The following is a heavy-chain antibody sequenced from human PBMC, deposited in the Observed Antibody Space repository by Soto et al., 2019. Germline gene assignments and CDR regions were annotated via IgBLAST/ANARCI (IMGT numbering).Heavy chain of an antibody. D-gene: IGHD6-6*01. J-gene: IGHJ4*02. Sequence: ATVKVSCKDSGYTFTSYGISWVRQAPGQGLEWMGWISAYNGNTNYAQKLQGRVTMTTDTSTSTAYMELRSLRSDDTAVYYCARDGIAARPDDFDYWGQGTLVTVSS. CDR3: ARDGIAARPDDFDY. V-gene: IGHV1-18*01. CDR1: GYTFTSYG. CDR2: ISAYNGNT.